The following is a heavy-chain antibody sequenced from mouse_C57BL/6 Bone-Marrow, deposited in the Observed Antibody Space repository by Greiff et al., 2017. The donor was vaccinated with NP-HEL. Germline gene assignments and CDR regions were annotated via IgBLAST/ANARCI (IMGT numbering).Heavy chain of an antibody. V-gene: IGHV5-15*01. J-gene: IGHJ3*01. CDR3: ARLDDGYYAFAY. CDR2: ISNLAYSI. CDR1: GFTFSDYG. Sequence: EVQGVESGGGLVQPGGSLKLSCAASGFTFSDYGMAWVRQAPRKGPEWVAFISNLAYSIYYADTVTGRFTISRENAKNTLYLEMSSLRSEDTAMYYCARLDDGYYAFAYWGQGTLVTVSA. D-gene: IGHD2-3*01.